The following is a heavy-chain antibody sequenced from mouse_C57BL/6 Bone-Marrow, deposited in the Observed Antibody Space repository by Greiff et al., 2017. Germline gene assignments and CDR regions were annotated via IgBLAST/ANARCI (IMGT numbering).Heavy chain of an antibody. CDR2: FTMYSGAT. V-gene: IGHV1-49*01. CDR1: YFAFTASA. CDR3: ARNGTGYAMDY. J-gene: IGHJ4*01. Sequence: LQQSGAELVKPGSSVKLSCKDSYFAFTASAMHWVKQRPGHGLEWIGSFTMYSGATEYSENFKGKATLTANKSSSTAYMELSSLTAEDSAVYDCARNGTGYAMDYWGQGTSVTVSS. D-gene: IGHD4-1*01.